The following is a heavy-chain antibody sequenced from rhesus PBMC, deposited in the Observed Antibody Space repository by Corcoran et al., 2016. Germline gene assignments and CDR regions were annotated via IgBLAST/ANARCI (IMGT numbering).Heavy chain of an antibody. CDR3: ARGGYFDY. CDR2: IYWDDDK. V-gene: IGHV2-174*01. J-gene: IGHJ4*01. Sequence: QVTLKESGPALVKPTQTLTLTCTFSGFSLTTSGMGVGWIRQPPGKAREWLALIYWDDDKRYSTSLKSRLTISKDTSKNQVVLTMTNMDPVDTATYYCARGGYFDYWGQGVLVTVSS. CDR1: GFSLTTSGMG.